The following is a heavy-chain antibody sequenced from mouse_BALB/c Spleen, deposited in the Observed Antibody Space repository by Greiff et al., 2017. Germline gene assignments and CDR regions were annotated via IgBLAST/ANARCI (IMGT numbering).Heavy chain of an antibody. J-gene: IGHJ2*01. CDR2: ISYDGSN. Sequence: VQLKESGPSLVKPSQSLSLTCSVTGYSITSGYYWNWIRQFPGNKLEWMGYISYDGSNNYNPSLKNRISITRDTSKNQFFLKLNSVTTEDTATYYCARADYGPYFDYWGQGTTLTVSS. V-gene: IGHV3-6*02. CDR1: GYSITSGYY. CDR3: ARADYGPYFDY. D-gene: IGHD1-2*01.